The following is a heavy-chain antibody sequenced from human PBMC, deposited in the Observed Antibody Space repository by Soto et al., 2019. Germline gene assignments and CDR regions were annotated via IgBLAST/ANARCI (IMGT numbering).Heavy chain of an antibody. CDR1: GYSFAGYL. CDR2: IDPSDSQT. CDR3: ARQIYDSDTGPNFQYYFDS. Sequence: PGESLKISCKGSGYSFAGYLITWVRQKPGKGLGWMGRIDPSDSQTYYSPSFRGHVTISATKSITTVFLQWSSMRASDTAMYYCARQIYDSDTGPNFQYYFDSWGQGTPVTVSS. J-gene: IGHJ4*02. V-gene: IGHV5-10-1*01. D-gene: IGHD3-22*01.